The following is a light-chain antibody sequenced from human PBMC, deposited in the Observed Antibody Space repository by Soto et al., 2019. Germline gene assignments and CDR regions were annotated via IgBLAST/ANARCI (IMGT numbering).Light chain of an antibody. J-gene: IGKJ1*01. CDR3: QQKYSTTWT. CDR2: AAS. Sequence: DIQMTQSPSSLSESAGDRFTITCRASQGISTYLNWYQPKPGKAPKRLIYAASTLQSGVPSRFSGSGSETDFTLSISSLQPEDFATYSCQQKYSTTWTFGQGTKVNI. V-gene: IGKV1-39*01. CDR1: QGISTY.